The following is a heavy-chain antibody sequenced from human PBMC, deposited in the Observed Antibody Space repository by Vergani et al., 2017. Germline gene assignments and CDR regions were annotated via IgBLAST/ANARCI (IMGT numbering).Heavy chain of an antibody. Sequence: QVQLVESGGGLVKPGGSLRLSCAASGFTFSDYYMSWIRQAPGKGLEWVSYISSSSSYTNYADSVKGRFTISRDNAKNSLYLQMNSLRAEDTAVYYCARVGVDDYYYYYMDVWGKGTTVTVSS. J-gene: IGHJ6*03. CDR3: ARVGVDDYYYYYMDV. CDR2: ISSSSSYT. V-gene: IGHV3-11*06. CDR1: GFTFSDYY. D-gene: IGHD3-16*01.